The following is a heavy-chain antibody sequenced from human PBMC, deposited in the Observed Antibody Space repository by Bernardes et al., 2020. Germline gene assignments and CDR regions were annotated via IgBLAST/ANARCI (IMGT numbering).Heavy chain of an antibody. CDR3: VRYWNDDYYYYGMDV. V-gene: IGHV3-48*02. D-gene: IGHD1-1*01. Sequence: GGSLRLSCAASGFTFSSFSMNWVRQAPGKGLEWVSYISGGGSPKYYADSVKGRFTISRDNAKKSVYLQMNNLRDEDTAVYYCVRYWNDDYYYYGMDVWGKGTTVTVSS. J-gene: IGHJ6*04. CDR2: ISGGGSPK. CDR1: GFTFSSFS.